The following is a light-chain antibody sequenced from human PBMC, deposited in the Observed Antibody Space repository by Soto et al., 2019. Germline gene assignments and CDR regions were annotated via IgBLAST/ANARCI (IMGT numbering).Light chain of an antibody. J-gene: IGLJ1*01. Sequence: QSVLTPAPPVSGATGQTVTISCTGSTSKIXAGFDVHYYQLVPGTAPNLVLYSNTARPSWVTDRLSGSSSGSSGSMAITGLQPEDEADYYCQSYDSGVTGSVFGTGTKVTVL. CDR3: QSYDSGVTGSV. CDR1: TSKIXAGFD. V-gene: IGLV1-40*01. CDR2: SNT.